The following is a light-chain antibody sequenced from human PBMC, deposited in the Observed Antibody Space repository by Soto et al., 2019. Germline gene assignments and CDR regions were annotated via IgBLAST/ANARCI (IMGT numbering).Light chain of an antibody. CDR1: QGIRSW. Sequence: DIEMTSSTSCLYESVGDRIKITCRASQGIRSWLAWSQQKPEKAPKLLIYAASSLQRGVPSRFSGSGSGTHFTLTISFLHAEDAASYCYQQANTLPLTFGQGTRLEIK. J-gene: IGKJ5*01. CDR2: AAS. V-gene: IGKV1D-12*01. CDR3: QQANTLPLT.